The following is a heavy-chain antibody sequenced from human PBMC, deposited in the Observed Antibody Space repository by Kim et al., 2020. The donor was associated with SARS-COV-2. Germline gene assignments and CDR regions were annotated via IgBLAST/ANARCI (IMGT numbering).Heavy chain of an antibody. CDR3: ARGFDP. Sequence: YYSGSTHSHPSLKRRVPISVYTSKNQFSLMLSSVTAADTAVYYCARGFDPWGQGTLVTVSS. CDR2: YYSGST. J-gene: IGHJ5*02. V-gene: IGHV4-59*09.